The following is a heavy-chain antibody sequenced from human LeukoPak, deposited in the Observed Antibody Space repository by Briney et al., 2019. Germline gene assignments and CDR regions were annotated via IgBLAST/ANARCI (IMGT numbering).Heavy chain of an antibody. CDR1: GFTFNTYS. D-gene: IGHD4-11*01. V-gene: IGHV3-48*01. CDR2: ISDSSGTV. J-gene: IGHJ4*02. CDR3: ASPLTTVKVNY. Sequence: GGSLRLSCAASGFTFNTYSMNWVRQAPGKGLEWISYISDSSGTVYYADSVKGRFTISRDNGKNSLYLQMNSLRAEDTAVYYCASPLTTVKVNYWGQGTLVTVSS.